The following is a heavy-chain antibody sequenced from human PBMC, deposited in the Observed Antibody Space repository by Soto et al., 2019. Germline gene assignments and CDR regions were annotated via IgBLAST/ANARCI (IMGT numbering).Heavy chain of an antibody. CDR1: VYTFSCYY. CDR2: INPDSGGT. J-gene: IGHJ4*02. CDR3: RVTGVSEVDY. D-gene: IGHD3-9*01. V-gene: IGHV1-2*02. Sequence: VKVSCHASVYTFSCYYIHWVRQAPGQGLESLGYINPDSGGTHSAQKFQGRVTMTRDTSISTAYMELRSLRSDDTAVYYCRVTGVSEVDYWGQGTLVTVSS.